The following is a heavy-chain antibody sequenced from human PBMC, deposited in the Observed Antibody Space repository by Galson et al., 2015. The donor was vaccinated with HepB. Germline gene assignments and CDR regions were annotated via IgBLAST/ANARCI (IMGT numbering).Heavy chain of an antibody. J-gene: IGHJ4*02. CDR3: ATSRLRPYYFDY. V-gene: IGHV3-7*01. Sequence: SLRLSCAASGFTFSSYWMTWVRQAPGKGLEWVANIKQDESEKYYVDSVKGRYTISRDNAQNSLFLQMNSLRAEDTAVYYCATSRLRPYYFDYWGQGTLVTVSS. CDR1: GFTFSSYW. CDR2: IKQDESEK. D-gene: IGHD4-17*01.